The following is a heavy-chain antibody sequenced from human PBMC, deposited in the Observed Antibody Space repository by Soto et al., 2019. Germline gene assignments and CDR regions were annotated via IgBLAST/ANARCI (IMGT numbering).Heavy chain of an antibody. CDR2: ISGSGGST. CDR3: AKDGNCTNGVCYSLRWYYFDY. J-gene: IGHJ4*02. V-gene: IGHV3-23*01. D-gene: IGHD2-8*01. CDR1: GFTFSSYA. Sequence: GGSLRLSCAASGFTFSSYAMSWVRQAPGKGLEWISAISGSGGSTYYADSVKGRFTISRDNSKNTLYLQMNSLRAEDTAVYYCAKDGNCTNGVCYSLRWYYFDYWGQGTLVTVSS.